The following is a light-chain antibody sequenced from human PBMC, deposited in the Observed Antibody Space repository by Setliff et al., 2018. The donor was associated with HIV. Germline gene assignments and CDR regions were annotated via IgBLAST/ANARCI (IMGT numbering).Light chain of an antibody. J-gene: IGLJ2*01. V-gene: IGLV2-23*02. Sequence: QSALAQPASVSGSPGQSTTITCTGTNSDVGSYNLVSWYQHHPGKAPKLIIYEDNKRPSGVSNRFSGSKSGNTASLTISGLQAEDEADYHCCSYAGSSSVQFGGGTKVTVL. CDR2: EDN. CDR1: NSDVGSYNL. CDR3: CSYAGSSSVQ.